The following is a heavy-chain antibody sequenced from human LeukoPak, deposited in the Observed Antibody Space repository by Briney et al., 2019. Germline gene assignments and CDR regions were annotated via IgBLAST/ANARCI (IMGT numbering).Heavy chain of an antibody. CDR1: GFTFNNYA. J-gene: IGHJ2*01. CDR3: AKDAGIATAGTGLGFDL. CDR2: ISASGDNT. D-gene: IGHD6-13*01. V-gene: IGHV3-23*01. Sequence: PGGSLRLSCAASGFTFNNYAMTWVRQAPGKGLEWVSAISASGDNTYYADSVKGRFTISRDNSKNTLYLQMNTLRAEDTAEYYCAKDAGIATAGTGLGFDLWGRGTLVTVSS.